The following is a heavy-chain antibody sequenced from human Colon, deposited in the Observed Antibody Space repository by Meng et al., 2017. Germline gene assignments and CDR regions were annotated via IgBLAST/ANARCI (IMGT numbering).Heavy chain of an antibody. Sequence: QVQLVQSGAEVKKPGASVKVSCKASGYTFINLDINWSRQATGQGLEWMGWMNPKNGDTGYAQEFQGRLTMTRDTSTSTAYMELSNLRSEDTAIYYCARGVDAGVDYWGQGTLVTVSS. CDR1: GYTFINLD. V-gene: IGHV1-8*01. J-gene: IGHJ4*02. D-gene: IGHD5-24*01. CDR3: ARGVDAGVDY. CDR2: MNPKNGDT.